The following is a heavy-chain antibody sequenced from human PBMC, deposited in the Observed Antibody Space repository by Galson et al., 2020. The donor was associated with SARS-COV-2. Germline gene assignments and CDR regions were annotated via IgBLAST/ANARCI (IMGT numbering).Heavy chain of an antibody. J-gene: IGHJ4*02. Sequence: GGSLRLSCAASGFTFDRYALAWVRQAPGKGLEWISSIRNNGVRTYFADSVRGRFAISRDYSKSTVFLQMNNLRAEDTAIYYCAKDQGSDYGDQLDCCGQGTLVTVSS. V-gene: IGHV3-23*01. CDR3: AKDQGSDYGDQLDC. CDR1: GFTFDRYA. D-gene: IGHD4-17*01. CDR2: IRNNGVRT.